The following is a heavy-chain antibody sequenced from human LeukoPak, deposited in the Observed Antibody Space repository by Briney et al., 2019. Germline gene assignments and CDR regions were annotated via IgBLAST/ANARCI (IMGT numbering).Heavy chain of an antibody. Sequence: SETLSLTCSVSNGSISGYYWSWIRQPPGQTLEWIGYIYSSGSTNYNPSLQSRVTMPVDTSMNQFSLRLSSVTAADTAVYYCARFTYTTRPSDVWGKGTTVTVSS. J-gene: IGHJ6*04. V-gene: IGHV4-4*09. CDR3: ARFTYTTRPSDV. CDR2: IYSSGST. CDR1: NGSISGYY. D-gene: IGHD3-16*01.